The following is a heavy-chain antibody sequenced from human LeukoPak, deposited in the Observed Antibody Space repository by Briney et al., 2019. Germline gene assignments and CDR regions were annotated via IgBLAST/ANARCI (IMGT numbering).Heavy chain of an antibody. CDR2: IYYSGST. D-gene: IGHD1-26*01. Sequence: PSETLSLTCTVSGGSISSSTYYWGWIRQPPGKGLEWIGSIYYSGSTSYNPSLKSQVTISVDTSKNQFSLKLDSVTAADTAVYYCARNASDSGTSYFDYWGQGTLVTVSS. J-gene: IGHJ4*02. V-gene: IGHV4-39*01. CDR3: ARNASDSGTSYFDY. CDR1: GGSISSSTYY.